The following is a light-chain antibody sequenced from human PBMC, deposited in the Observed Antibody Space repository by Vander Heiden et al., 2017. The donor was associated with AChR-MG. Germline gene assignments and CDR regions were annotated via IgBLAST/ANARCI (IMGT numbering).Light chain of an antibody. CDR1: SSDVGAYNL. Sequence: HSVLTQPASVSGSPGPSVTISCTGSSSDVGAYNLVSWYQHHPGEAPKLLIYDVTKRPSGISDRISASKSDNTASLTISGLQAEDEADYYCCSFAGFDTLLFGTGTKVTVL. V-gene: IGLV2-23*02. CDR3: CSFAGFDTLL. CDR2: DVT. J-gene: IGLJ1*01.